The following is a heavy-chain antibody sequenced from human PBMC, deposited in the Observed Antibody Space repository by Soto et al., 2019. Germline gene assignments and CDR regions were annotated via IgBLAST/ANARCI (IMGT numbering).Heavy chain of an antibody. CDR1: GFSLSNARMG. Sequence: QVTLKESVPVLVKPTETLTLTCTVSGFSLSNARMGVSWIRQPPGKALEWLAHIFSNDEKSYSTSLKSRLTISKDTSKSQVVLTMTNMDPVDTATYYCARPFRCYSSSWSDNWYCDLWGRGTLVTVSS. V-gene: IGHV2-26*01. CDR3: ARPFRCYSSSWSDNWYCDL. J-gene: IGHJ2*01. CDR2: IFSNDEK. D-gene: IGHD6-13*01.